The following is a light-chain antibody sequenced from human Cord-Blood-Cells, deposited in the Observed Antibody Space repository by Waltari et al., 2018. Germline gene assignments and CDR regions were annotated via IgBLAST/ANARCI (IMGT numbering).Light chain of an antibody. V-gene: IGLV2-14*01. Sequence: QSALTQPASVSGSPGQSITISCTGTSSDVGGYNYVSWYQQHQGKAPKLMFYDVSNRPSGVCNRFSGSKSCNTASLTISGLQAEDESDYYCSSYTSSSTPWVFGGGTKLTVL. CDR1: SSDVGGYNY. CDR2: DVS. J-gene: IGLJ3*02. CDR3: SSYTSSSTPWV.